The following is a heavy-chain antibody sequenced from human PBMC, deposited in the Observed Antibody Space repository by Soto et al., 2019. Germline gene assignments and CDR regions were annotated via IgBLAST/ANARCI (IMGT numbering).Heavy chain of an antibody. CDR2: IFHTGDT. CDR3: ARIVVGVTVDL. J-gene: IGHJ4*02. D-gene: IGHD1-26*01. V-gene: IGHV4-61*01. Sequence: QVQLRESGPGLLKPSETLSLTCTVSDASVWSDSYFWTWIRQPPGKGLDWFAYIFHTGDTNYNPSLKSRVTISIDQSRNQFSLTVTSVTAADTAVYFCARIVVGVTVDLWGQGSLVTVSS. CDR1: DASVWSDSYF.